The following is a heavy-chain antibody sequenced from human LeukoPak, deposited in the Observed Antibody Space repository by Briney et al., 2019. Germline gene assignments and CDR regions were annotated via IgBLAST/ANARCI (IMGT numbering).Heavy chain of an antibody. D-gene: IGHD3-3*01. V-gene: IGHV1-2*02. J-gene: IGHJ6*03. CDR2: INPNSGDT. CDR3: ARDTARITIFGVAKYMDV. Sequence: ASVKVSCKASGYTFIDYYMHWVRQAPGQGPEWMGWINPNSGDTKYAQKFQGRVTMTRDTSISTAYMELSRLRSDDTAVYYCARDTARITIFGVAKYMDVWGKGTTVTVSS. CDR1: GYTFIDYY.